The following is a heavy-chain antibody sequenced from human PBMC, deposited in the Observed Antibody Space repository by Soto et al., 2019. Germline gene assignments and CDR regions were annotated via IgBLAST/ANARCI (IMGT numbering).Heavy chain of an antibody. CDR1: GASVSSAGYY. J-gene: IGHJ5*02. V-gene: IGHV4-61*08. Sequence: SETLSLTCTVSGASVSSAGYYWTWIRQPPGKGLEWIGNIYYNGGTNYNPSFKSRVTISVDTSKNQFSLKLNSLTAADTAVYSCAREISTSSFRFDPWGQGTLVTVSS. CDR3: AREISTSSFRFDP. D-gene: IGHD6-6*01. CDR2: IYYNGGT.